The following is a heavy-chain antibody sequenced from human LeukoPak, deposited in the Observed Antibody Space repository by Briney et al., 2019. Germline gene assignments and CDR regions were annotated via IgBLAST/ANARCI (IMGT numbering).Heavy chain of an antibody. D-gene: IGHD2-2*01. J-gene: IGHJ6*03. CDR1: GGSIRSGSYY. CDR3: ARHGGYCGSTTCRLDYYHYMDV. CDR2: VFYSGST. Sequence: SETLSLTCTVSGGSIRSGSYYWGWIRQSPGKGLEWIGSVFYSGSTFYKPSLKSRVTISVDTSKNQFSLKLSSVTAADTSVYYGARHGGYCGSTTCRLDYYHYMDVWGKGTTVTVSS. V-gene: IGHV4-39*01.